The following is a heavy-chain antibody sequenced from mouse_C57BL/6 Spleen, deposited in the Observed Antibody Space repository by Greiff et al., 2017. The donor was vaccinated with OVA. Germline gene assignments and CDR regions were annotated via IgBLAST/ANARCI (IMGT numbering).Heavy chain of an antibody. J-gene: IGHJ2*01. D-gene: IGHD2-3*01. CDR2: IYPGDGDT. V-gene: IGHV1-82*01. CDR3: ARMRAYDGYYVYFDY. CDR1: GYAFRSSW. Sequence: QVQLKESGPELVKPGASVKISCKASGYAFRSSWMNWVKQRPGTGLEWIGRIYPGDGDTNYNGKFKGKATLTADKSSSTAYMQLSSLTSEDSAVYFCARMRAYDGYYVYFDYWGQGTTLTVSS.